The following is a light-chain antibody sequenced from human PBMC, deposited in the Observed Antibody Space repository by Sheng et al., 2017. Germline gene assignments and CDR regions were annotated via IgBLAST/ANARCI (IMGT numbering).Light chain of an antibody. CDR2: DDS. Sequence: SYVLTQPPSVSVAPGKTARITCGGNNIASKSVHWYQQKPGQAPVLVVHDDSDRPSEIPERFSGSNSGNTATLTISRVEAGDEVDYYCQVWDSSSDHWVFGGGTKLTVL. V-gene: IGLV3-21*03. CDR3: QVWDSSSDHWV. J-gene: IGLJ3*02. CDR1: NIASKS.